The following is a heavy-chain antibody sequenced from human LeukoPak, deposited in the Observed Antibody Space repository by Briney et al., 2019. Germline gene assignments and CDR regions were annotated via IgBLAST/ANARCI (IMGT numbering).Heavy chain of an antibody. CDR2: ISGDAVTS. V-gene: IGHV3-23*01. CDR3: AKDGGLWVSAHWGDS. D-gene: IGHD7-27*01. J-gene: IGHJ4*02. CDR1: GLTFKNYA. Sequence: GGSLRLSCAASGLTFKNYAMNWVRQSPGQGLEWVSTISGDAVTSWYADSVKGRFTVSRDNSKNTLFLQMNSLRAEDTAVYYCAKDGGLWVSAHWGDSWGRGTLVTVSS.